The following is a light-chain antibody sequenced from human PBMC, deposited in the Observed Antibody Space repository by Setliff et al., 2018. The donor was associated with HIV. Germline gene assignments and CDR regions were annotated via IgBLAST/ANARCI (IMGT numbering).Light chain of an antibody. V-gene: IGLV2-14*01. J-gene: IGLJ3*02. CDR2: DVS. CDR3: SSYTSSSTPL. Sequence: QSALAQPASVSGFPGQSITISCTGTSSDVGTYNYVSWYQQYPGKAPKLMIYDVSNRPSGVSNRFSGSKSGNTASLTISGLQAEDEADYYCSSYTSSSTPLFGGGTKGTVL. CDR1: SSDVGTYNY.